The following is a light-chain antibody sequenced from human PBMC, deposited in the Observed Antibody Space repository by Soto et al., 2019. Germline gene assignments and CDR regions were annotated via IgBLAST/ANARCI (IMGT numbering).Light chain of an antibody. V-gene: IGKV1-5*01. CDR1: QTIGSW. Sequence: DIQMTQSPSTLSASVGDRVTVTCRASQTIGSWLAWYQQKPGRAPKLLIYDASSLESGVPSRFSGSGSGTEFTLTISSLQPDDFATYYCQQYSSYPLTFGGGTKVDIK. CDR2: DAS. J-gene: IGKJ4*01. CDR3: QQYSSYPLT.